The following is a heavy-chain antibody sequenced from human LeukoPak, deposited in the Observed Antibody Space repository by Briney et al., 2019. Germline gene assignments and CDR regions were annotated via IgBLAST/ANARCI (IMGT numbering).Heavy chain of an antibody. Sequence: GGSLRLSCAVSRFTFSSYTMDWVRQAPGKGLEWVSSISGSSTYIYYADSVKGRFTISRDNAKNSLYLQMNSLRAEDTAVYYCARLSGSRDFDYWGQGTLVTVSS. CDR3: ARLSGSRDFDY. J-gene: IGHJ4*02. CDR1: RFTFSSYT. CDR2: ISGSSTYI. V-gene: IGHV3-21*01. D-gene: IGHD3-10*01.